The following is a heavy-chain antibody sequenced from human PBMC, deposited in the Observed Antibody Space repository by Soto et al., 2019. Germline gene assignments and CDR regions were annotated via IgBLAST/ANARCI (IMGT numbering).Heavy chain of an antibody. D-gene: IGHD1-20*01. Sequence: PSETLSLTCTVSGGSISSGDYYWSWIRQPPGKGLEWIGYIYYSGSTYYNPSLKSRVTISLDTSKNQFSLKLSSVTAADTAVYYCARVGGINWFDPWGQGTLVTV. CDR1: GGSISSGDYY. CDR3: ARVGGINWFDP. CDR2: IYYSGST. J-gene: IGHJ5*02. V-gene: IGHV4-30-4*01.